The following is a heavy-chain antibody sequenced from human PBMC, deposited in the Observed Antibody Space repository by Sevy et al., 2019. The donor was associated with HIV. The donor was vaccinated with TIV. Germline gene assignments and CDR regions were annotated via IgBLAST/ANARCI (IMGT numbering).Heavy chain of an antibody. D-gene: IGHD5-18*01. CDR3: ARVRSIYVDTTHYYAMDV. CDR2: TWYDGSTK. V-gene: IGHV3-33*01. J-gene: IGHJ6*02. Sequence: GGSLRLSCAASGFTFSSYGMHWVRRAPGKGLEWVALTWYDGSTKFYADSVKGRFTISRDNSKNILSRQMNSLRADDTAVYYCARVRSIYVDTTHYYAMDVWGQGTTVTVSS. CDR1: GFTFSSYG.